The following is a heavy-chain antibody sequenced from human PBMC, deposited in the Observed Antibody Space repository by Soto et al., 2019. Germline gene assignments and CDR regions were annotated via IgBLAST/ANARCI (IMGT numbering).Heavy chain of an antibody. Sequence: SQTLSLTCAISGDSVSSNSAAWNWIRQSPSRVLEWLGRTYYRSKWYNDYAVSVKSRITINPDTSKNQFSLQLNSVTPEDTAVYSCARMDLSYYDSSGYKILAFDIWGQGTLVTVSS. J-gene: IGHJ4*02. CDR3: ARMDLSYYDSSGYKILAFDI. D-gene: IGHD3-22*01. V-gene: IGHV6-1*01. CDR2: TYYRSKWYN. CDR1: GDSVSSNSAA.